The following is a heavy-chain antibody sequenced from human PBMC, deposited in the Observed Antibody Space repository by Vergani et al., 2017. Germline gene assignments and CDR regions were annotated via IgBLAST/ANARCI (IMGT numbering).Heavy chain of an antibody. CDR3: ASSKDPGTFDY. Sequence: LQLQESGPGLVKPSETLSLTCTVSGGSISSSSYYWGWIRQPPGKGLEWVSVIYSGGSTYYADSVKGRFIISRDNSKNTLYLQMNSLRAEDTAVYYCASSKDPGTFDYWGQGTLVTVSS. D-gene: IGHD2-2*01. V-gene: IGHV3-66*01. CDR2: IYSGGST. J-gene: IGHJ4*02. CDR1: GGSISSSSYY.